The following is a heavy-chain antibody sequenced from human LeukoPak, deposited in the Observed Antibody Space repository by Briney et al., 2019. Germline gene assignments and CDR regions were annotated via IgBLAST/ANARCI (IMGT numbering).Heavy chain of an antibody. D-gene: IGHD3-22*01. V-gene: IGHV3-7*05. CDR1: GFTFSSYW. CDR3: ASYYDSSGYFDAFDI. J-gene: IGHJ3*02. Sequence: GGSLRLSCAASGFTFSSYWMSWVRQAPGKGLEWVANIKQDGSEKYYVDSVKGRFAISRDNAKNSLYLQMNSLRAEDTAVYYCASYYDSSGYFDAFDIWGQGTMVTVSS. CDR2: IKQDGSEK.